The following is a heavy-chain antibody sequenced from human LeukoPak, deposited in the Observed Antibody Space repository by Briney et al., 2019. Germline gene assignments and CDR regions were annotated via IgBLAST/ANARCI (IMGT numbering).Heavy chain of an antibody. CDR2: IYYSGST. CDR1: GGSISSYY. V-gene: IGHV4-59*08. J-gene: IGHJ4*02. CDR3: ARARIVGATMGFDY. Sequence: SETLSLTCTVSGGSISSYYWSWIRQPPGKGLEWIGYIYYSGSTYYNPSLKSRVTISVDTSKNQFSLKLSSVTAADTAVYYCARARIVGATMGFDYWGQGTLVTVSS. D-gene: IGHD1-26*01.